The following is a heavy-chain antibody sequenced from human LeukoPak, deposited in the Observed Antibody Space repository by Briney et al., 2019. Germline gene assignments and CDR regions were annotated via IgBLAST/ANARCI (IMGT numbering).Heavy chain of an antibody. CDR2: ISSSGSST. Sequence: GGSLRLSCAVSGFTFSSYAMSWVRQAPGKGLEWVSAISSSGSSTYYGDSVKGRFTISRDNSKNTLYLQMNSLRADDTAVYYCAKSPGLFRGHGHLDYWGQGTLVTVSS. D-gene: IGHD2-15*01. J-gene: IGHJ4*02. CDR1: GFTFSSYA. V-gene: IGHV3-23*01. CDR3: AKSPGLFRGHGHLDY.